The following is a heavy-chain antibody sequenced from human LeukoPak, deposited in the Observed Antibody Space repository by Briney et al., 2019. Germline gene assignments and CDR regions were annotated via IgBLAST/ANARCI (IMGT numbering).Heavy chain of an antibody. V-gene: IGHV3-23*01. CDR3: AKVAHYYDSSGPHSDYFDY. CDR2: ISGSGGST. J-gene: IGHJ4*02. Sequence: GGPLRLSCAASGFTFDDYGMSWVRQAPGKGLEWVSAISGSGGSTYYADSVKGRFTISRDNSKNTLYLQMNSLRAEDTAVYYCAKVAHYYDSSGPHSDYFDYWGQGTLVTVSS. D-gene: IGHD3-22*01. CDR1: GFTFDDYG.